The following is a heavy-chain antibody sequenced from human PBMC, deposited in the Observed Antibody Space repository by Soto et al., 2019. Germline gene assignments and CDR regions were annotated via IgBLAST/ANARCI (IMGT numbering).Heavy chain of an antibody. J-gene: IGHJ4*02. CDR1: GGSISSYY. V-gene: IGHV4-59*01. CDR3: ARDLRGDYYFDY. CDR2: IYYSGST. Sequence: SETLSLTCTVSGGSISSYYWSRIRQPPGKGLEWIGYIYYSGSTNYNPSLKSRVTISVDTSKNQFSLKLSSVTAADTAVYYCARDLRGDYYFDYWGQGTLVTVSS. D-gene: IGHD4-17*01.